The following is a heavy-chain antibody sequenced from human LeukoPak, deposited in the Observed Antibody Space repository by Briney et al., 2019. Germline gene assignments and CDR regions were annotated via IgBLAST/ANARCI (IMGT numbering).Heavy chain of an antibody. CDR3: ARGGLQYYYGSGSKPFRFDP. Sequence: SETLSLTCTVSGYSISSGYYWGWIRQPPGKGLEWIGSIYHSGSTYYNPSLKSRVTISVDTSKNQFSLKLSSVTAADTAVYYCARGGLQYYYGSGSKPFRFDPWGQGTLVTVSS. CDR2: IYHSGST. V-gene: IGHV4-38-2*02. D-gene: IGHD3-10*01. CDR1: GYSISSGYY. J-gene: IGHJ5*02.